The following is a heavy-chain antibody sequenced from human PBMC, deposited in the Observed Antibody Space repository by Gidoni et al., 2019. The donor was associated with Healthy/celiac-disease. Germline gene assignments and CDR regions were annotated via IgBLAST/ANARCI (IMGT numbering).Heavy chain of an antibody. CDR3: ARDGQGITMIV. D-gene: IGHD3-22*01. V-gene: IGHV4-31*03. Sequence: QVQLQESGPGLVKPSQTLSLTCTVSGGSISSGGYYWSWIRQHPGKGLEWIGYIYYSGRTFYNPSLKGRVTISVDTSKNQFSLKLSSVTAADTAVYYCARDGQGITMIVWGQGTLVTVSS. J-gene: IGHJ4*02. CDR2: IYYSGRT. CDR1: GGSISSGGYY.